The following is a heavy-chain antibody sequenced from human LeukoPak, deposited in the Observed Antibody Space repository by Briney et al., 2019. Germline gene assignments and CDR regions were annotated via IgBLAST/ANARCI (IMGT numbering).Heavy chain of an antibody. V-gene: IGHV1-18*01. CDR2: ISAYNYNT. CDR1: GYTFTSYG. J-gene: IGHJ5*02. CDR3: ARMSYYDSSGDNWFDP. D-gene: IGHD3-22*01. Sequence: ASVTVSFRASGYTFTSYGISWVRQAPGQGLEWMGWISAYNYNTNYAQKFQGRVTITRNTSISTAYMELSSLRSEDTAVYYCARMSYYDSSGDNWFDPWGQGTLVTVSS.